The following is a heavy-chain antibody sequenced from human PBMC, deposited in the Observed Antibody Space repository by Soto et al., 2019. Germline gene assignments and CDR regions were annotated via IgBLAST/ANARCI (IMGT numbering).Heavy chain of an antibody. V-gene: IGHV3-30-3*01. CDR3: ARDAFRYSRGASYDH. Sequence: QVRLVESGGGAVQPGDSLRLSCDASGFTFSTYALHWVRQAPGKGLEWVAFISYTGANQYYADSVKGRFTVSRDNSKNIASLQMTSLKPEDSAVYYCARDAFRYSRGASYDHWGQVTLVTVSS. CDR1: GFTFSTYA. CDR2: ISYTGANQ. J-gene: IGHJ4*02. D-gene: IGHD4-4*01.